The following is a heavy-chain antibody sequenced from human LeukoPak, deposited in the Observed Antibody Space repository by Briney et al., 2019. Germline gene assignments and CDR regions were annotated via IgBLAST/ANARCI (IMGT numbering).Heavy chain of an antibody. V-gene: IGHV3-48*01. CDR2: ISSSSSTI. Sequence: GGSLRLSCAASGFTFSSYSMNWVRQAPGKGLEWVSYISSSSSTIYYADSVKGRFTISKDNSKNTLYLQLSSLRAEDTAVYYCAKRRYDSSGYFDSWGQGTLVTVSS. D-gene: IGHD3-22*01. J-gene: IGHJ4*02. CDR3: AKRRYDSSGYFDS. CDR1: GFTFSSYS.